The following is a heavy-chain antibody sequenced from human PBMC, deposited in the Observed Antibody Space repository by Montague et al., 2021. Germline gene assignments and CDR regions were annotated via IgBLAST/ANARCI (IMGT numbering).Heavy chain of an antibody. CDR3: ARDGPRTHYFVY. CDR2: MNAGSGNP. Sequence: SLRLSCAASGFTFTSYAMSWVRQTPGQGLEWVSPMNAGSGNPYYADSVKGRFTISRGNSKNTLYLQMNSLRAEDTAVYYCARDGPRTHYFVYWGQGALVTVPS. J-gene: IGHJ4*02. D-gene: IGHD2-2*01. CDR1: GFTFTSYA. V-gene: IGHV3-23*01.